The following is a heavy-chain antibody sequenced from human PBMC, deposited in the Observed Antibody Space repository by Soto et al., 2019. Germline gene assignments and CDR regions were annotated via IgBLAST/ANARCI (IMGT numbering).Heavy chain of an antibody. V-gene: IGHV4-34*01. CDR2: INHSGST. J-gene: IGHJ1*01. D-gene: IGHD4-17*01. CDR1: GGSFSGYY. Sequence: PSETLSLTCAVYGGSFSGYYWSWIRQPPGKGLEWIGEINHSGSTNYNPSLKSRVTISVDTSKNQFSLKLSPVTAADTAVYYCARGNYGGNRPRGFQHWGQGTLVTVSS. CDR3: ARGNYGGNRPRGFQH.